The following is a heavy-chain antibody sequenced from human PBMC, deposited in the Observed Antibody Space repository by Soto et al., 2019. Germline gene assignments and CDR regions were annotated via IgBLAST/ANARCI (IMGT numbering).Heavy chain of an antibody. V-gene: IGHV1-69*13. CDR3: ARDFYYDSSGYSDNWFDP. Sequence: GASVKVSCKASGGTFSSYAISWVRQAPGQGLEWMGGIIPIFGTANYAQKFQGRVAITADESTSTAYMELSSLRSEDTAVYYCARDFYYDSSGYSDNWFDPWGQGTLVTVSS. CDR1: GGTFSSYA. D-gene: IGHD3-22*01. J-gene: IGHJ5*02. CDR2: IIPIFGTA.